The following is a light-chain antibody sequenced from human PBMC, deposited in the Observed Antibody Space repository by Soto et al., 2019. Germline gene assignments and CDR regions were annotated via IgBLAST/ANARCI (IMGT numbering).Light chain of an antibody. J-gene: IGKJ3*01. CDR1: QSISSY. CDR2: DAS. CDR3: QQRFTWPS. V-gene: IGKV3-11*01. Sequence: ETVLTQSPATLSLSPGEIATLSCRASQSISSYLAWYQQKSGQAPRLLIYDASNRATGIPARFSGSGSGTDFTLTISILEPEELAVYYCQQRFTWPSFGPGTKVHIK.